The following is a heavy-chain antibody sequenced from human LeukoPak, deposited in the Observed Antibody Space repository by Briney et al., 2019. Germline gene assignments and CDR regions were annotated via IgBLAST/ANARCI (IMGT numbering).Heavy chain of an antibody. V-gene: IGHV3-33*01. Sequence: GRSLRLSCAASGFTFSNYGMHWVRQAPGKGLEWVAVIWYDGSDKYYADSVKGRFTISRDNSKNTLYLQMNSLRAEDTAVYYCARDSSGWLDYWGQGTLVTVSS. J-gene: IGHJ4*02. CDR2: IWYDGSDK. CDR3: ARDSSGWLDY. D-gene: IGHD6-19*01. CDR1: GFTFSNYG.